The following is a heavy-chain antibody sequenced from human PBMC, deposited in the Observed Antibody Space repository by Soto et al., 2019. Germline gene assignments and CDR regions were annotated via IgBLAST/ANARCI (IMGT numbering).Heavy chain of an antibody. CDR3: ATSNCSGGSSYSYYFDY. J-gene: IGHJ4*02. Sequence: ASVKVSCKASGYTFNNYGISWVRQAPGQGLEWMGWISAYNGNTNYAQKVQGRVTMTTDTFTSTAYMELRSLRSDDTAVYYCATSNCSGGSSYSYYFDYWGEGTLVTVSS. CDR1: GYTFNNYG. D-gene: IGHD2-15*01. V-gene: IGHV1-18*01. CDR2: ISAYNGNT.